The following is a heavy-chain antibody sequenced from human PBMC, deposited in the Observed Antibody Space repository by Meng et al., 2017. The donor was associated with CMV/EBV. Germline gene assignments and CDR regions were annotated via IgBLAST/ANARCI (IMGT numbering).Heavy chain of an antibody. D-gene: IGHD3-3*01. CDR2: INPNSGGT. Sequence: ASVKVSCKASGYTFTGYYMHWVRQAPGQGLEWMGWINPNSGGTNYAQKFQGRVTMTRDTSISTAYMELSRLRSDDTAVYYCARVPDFWSGLDDGMDVWGQGTTVTVSS. J-gene: IGHJ6*02. V-gene: IGHV1-2*02. CDR1: GYTFTGYY. CDR3: ARVPDFWSGLDDGMDV.